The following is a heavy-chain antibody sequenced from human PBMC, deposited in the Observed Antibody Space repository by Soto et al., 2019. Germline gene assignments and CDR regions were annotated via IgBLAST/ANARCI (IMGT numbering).Heavy chain of an antibody. Sequence: QLQLQESGSGLVKPAETLSLTGDVSGDSINRGGYSWSWIRQPPGRGLEWIGYSYHNGNSYLHPSLKSRVTISVDRSKNQFFLKLSSVTAADTGVYYCARDLGSGTGWFDPWGQGTLVTVSS. CDR3: ARDLGSGTGWFDP. CDR1: GDSINRGGYS. CDR2: SYHNGNS. J-gene: IGHJ5*02. V-gene: IGHV4-30-2*01. D-gene: IGHD3-10*01.